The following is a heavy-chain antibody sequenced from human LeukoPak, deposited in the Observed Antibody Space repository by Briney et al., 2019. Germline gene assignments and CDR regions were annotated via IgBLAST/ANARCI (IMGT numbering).Heavy chain of an antibody. D-gene: IGHD1-26*01. CDR3: ARDKIEGATNFDY. Sequence: GGSLRLSCAASGFTFSSYWMNWARQAPGKGLEWVASINHNGNVNYYVDSVKGRFTISRDNAKNSLYLQMSNLRAEDTAVYYCARDKIEGATNFDYWGQGTLVTVSS. J-gene: IGHJ4*02. CDR1: GFTFSSYW. V-gene: IGHV3-7*03. CDR2: INHNGNVN.